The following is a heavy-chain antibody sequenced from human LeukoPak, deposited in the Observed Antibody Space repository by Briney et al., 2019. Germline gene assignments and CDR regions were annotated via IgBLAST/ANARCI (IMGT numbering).Heavy chain of an antibody. D-gene: IGHD4-11*01. V-gene: IGHV1-2*02. J-gene: IGHJ1*01. CDR3: AREYSASEH. Sequence: ASVKVSCRASGYTFTGHFLHWVRQAPGQGLEWMAWIDPNNEDTHYAQNFQGRITVTRDTSISTVYMELSRLTSDDTAVYYCAREYSASEHWGQGTLVTVSS. CDR2: IDPNNEDT. CDR1: GYTFTGHF.